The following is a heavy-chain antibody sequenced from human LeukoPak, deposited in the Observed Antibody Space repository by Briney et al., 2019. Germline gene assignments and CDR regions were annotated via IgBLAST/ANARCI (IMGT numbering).Heavy chain of an antibody. Sequence: SETLSLTCTVSSYSISSGYYWGWIRQTPGKGLEWIGSIYHIGTTYKNPSLKSRVSISVDASKKQFSLTMRSVTAADTAVYYCAREGTHSSTWYHWFDPWGQGTLVTVSS. J-gene: IGHJ5*02. CDR1: SYSISSGYY. D-gene: IGHD6-13*01. CDR2: IYHIGTT. CDR3: AREGTHSSTWYHWFDP. V-gene: IGHV4-38-2*02.